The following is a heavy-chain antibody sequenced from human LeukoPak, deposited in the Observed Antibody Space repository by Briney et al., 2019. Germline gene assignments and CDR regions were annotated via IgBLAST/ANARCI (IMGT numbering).Heavy chain of an antibody. CDR3: AKAHSSRNKSAGSGYYYSMN. Sequence: PGGSLRLSCAASGFTFDDYAMHWVRQAPGKGLEWVSGISWNSGSIGYADSVKGRFTISRDNAKNSLYLQMNSLRAEDTGLYYCAKAHSSRNKSAGSGYYYSMNWGQGTLVTVSS. V-gene: IGHV3-9*01. CDR2: ISWNSGSI. J-gene: IGHJ4*02. D-gene: IGHD3-22*01. CDR1: GFTFDDYA.